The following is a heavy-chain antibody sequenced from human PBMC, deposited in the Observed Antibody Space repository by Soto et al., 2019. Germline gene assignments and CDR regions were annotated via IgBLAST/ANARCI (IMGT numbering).Heavy chain of an antibody. CDR2: IYYSGST. J-gene: IGHJ5*02. CDR3: ASPKIAFYNWFDP. CDR1: GGSISSSSYY. V-gene: IGHV4-39*01. Sequence: SETLSLTCTVSGGSISSSSYYWGWLRQPPGKGMEWIGSIYYSGSTYYNPSLKSRVTISVDTSKNQFSLKLSSVTAADTAVYYCASPKIAFYNWFDPWGQGTLVTVSS. D-gene: IGHD3-3*02.